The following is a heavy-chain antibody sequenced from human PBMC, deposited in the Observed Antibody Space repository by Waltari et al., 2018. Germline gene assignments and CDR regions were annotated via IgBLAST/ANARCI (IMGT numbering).Heavy chain of an antibody. Sequence: VQVLESGGDLVQPGGSLRLSCVASGFDFVTSAMIWVRQTPGKGPALVSTITGTGGVPLYANSPYYADSVKGRFTISRDNSKNTIYLQMSSLSAEDTAVYYCAKGSGMDVWGHGTTVTVSS. CDR1: GFDFVTSA. CDR3: AKGSGMDV. J-gene: IGHJ6*02. CDR2: ITGTGGVPLYANSP. V-gene: IGHV3-23*01.